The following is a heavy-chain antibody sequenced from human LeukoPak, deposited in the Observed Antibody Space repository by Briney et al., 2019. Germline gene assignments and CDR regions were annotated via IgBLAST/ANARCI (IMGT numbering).Heavy chain of an antibody. CDR1: GYTFTNFD. Sequence: ASMKVSCKASGYTFTNFDINWVRQATGQGLEWMGWMNPNTGNAGYAQKFQDRVTITWDASITTAYMDLSSLRSEDTAVYYCARVGYSNSYDYWAREPWSPSPQ. J-gene: IGHJ4*02. CDR3: ARVGYSNSYDY. D-gene: IGHD1-26*01. CDR2: MNPNTGNA. V-gene: IGHV1-8*03.